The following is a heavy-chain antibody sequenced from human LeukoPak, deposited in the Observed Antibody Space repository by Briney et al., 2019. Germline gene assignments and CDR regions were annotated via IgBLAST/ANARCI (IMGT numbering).Heavy chain of an antibody. J-gene: IGHJ4*02. V-gene: IGHV1-8*02. CDR2: MNPGSGNT. Sequence: ASVKVSCKTSGYTFGSYDINWVRKATGQGLEWMGWMNPGSGNTGYAQRFQGRVTMTRDTSISTAYMELSGLRSEDTAVYYCARLSETAEYYYTSGYYYLRYWGQGTLVTVDS. CDR1: GYTFGSYD. D-gene: IGHD3-22*01. CDR3: ARLSETAEYYYTSGYYYLRY.